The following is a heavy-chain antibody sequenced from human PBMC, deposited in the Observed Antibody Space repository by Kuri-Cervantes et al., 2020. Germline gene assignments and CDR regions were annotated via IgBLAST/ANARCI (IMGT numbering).Heavy chain of an antibody. Sequence: ESLKISCIVSGFSIIGDYYWGWIRQPPGKGLEWIGNVFHNGRTHYDPSFEGRVTMSVDTSKNQFSLKLISVTAADTAVYYCARVDYGLDYWGQGTLVTVSS. V-gene: IGHV4-38-2*02. CDR2: VFHNGRT. CDR1: GFSIIGDYY. CDR3: ARVDYGLDY. D-gene: IGHD4/OR15-4a*01. J-gene: IGHJ4*02.